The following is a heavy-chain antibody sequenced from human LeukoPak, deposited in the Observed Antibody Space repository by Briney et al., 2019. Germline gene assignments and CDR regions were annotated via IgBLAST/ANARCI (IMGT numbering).Heavy chain of an antibody. D-gene: IGHD3-22*01. CDR3: ARDLGDSSGYGAFDI. CDR1: GGTFSSYA. J-gene: IGHJ3*02. Sequence: SVKVSCKASGGTFSSYAISWVRQAPGQGLEWMGGIISIFGTANYAQKFQGRVTITADESTSTAYMELSSLRSEDTAVYYCARDLGDSSGYGAFDIWGQGTMVTVSS. CDR2: IISIFGTA. V-gene: IGHV1-69*01.